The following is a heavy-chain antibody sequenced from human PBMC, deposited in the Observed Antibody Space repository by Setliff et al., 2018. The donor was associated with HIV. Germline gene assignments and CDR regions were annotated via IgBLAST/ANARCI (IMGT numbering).Heavy chain of an antibody. CDR1: GGSMSTYY. V-gene: IGHV4-4*07. CDR3: ARADNYYYDSGAFKSGLDAFDI. J-gene: IGHJ3*02. Sequence: PSETLSLTCTVSGGSMSTYYWSWIRQPAGKGLEWIGHISTSGRTNYNPSPMSRLTISVDTSKNQFSLKLSSVTAADTAVYHCARADNYYYDSGAFKSGLDAFDIWGQGTMVTVSS. D-gene: IGHD3-22*01. CDR2: ISTSGRT.